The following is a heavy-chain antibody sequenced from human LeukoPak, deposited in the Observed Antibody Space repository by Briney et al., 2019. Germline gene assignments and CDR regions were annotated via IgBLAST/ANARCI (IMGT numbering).Heavy chain of an antibody. CDR1: GFTFSSYA. V-gene: IGHV3-21*01. D-gene: IGHD3-22*01. CDR2: ISSSSYI. Sequence: GGSLRLSCAASGFTFSSYAMHWVRQAPGKGLEWVSSISSSSYIYYADSVKGRFTISRDNAKNSLYLQMNSLRAEDTAVYYCARGGFDYYDSSGYPGVFDIWGQGTMVTVSS. J-gene: IGHJ3*02. CDR3: ARGGFDYYDSSGYPGVFDI.